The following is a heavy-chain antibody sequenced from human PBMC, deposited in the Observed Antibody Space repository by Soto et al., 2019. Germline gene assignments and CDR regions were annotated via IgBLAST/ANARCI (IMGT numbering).Heavy chain of an antibody. CDR2: IYTSGHT. V-gene: IGHV4-4*07. J-gene: IGHJ4*02. Sequence: QVQLQESGPGLVKPLETLSLTCTVSGGSISSYHWSWIRQSAGKGLEWIGRIYTSGHTHYNPSLKSRVTVSIDTTKNQFFLTVNSVTAADSAVYYCARESGDNWDYEAYWGQGTPVTVSS. CDR3: ARESGDNWDYEAY. D-gene: IGHD1-7*01. CDR1: GGSISSYH.